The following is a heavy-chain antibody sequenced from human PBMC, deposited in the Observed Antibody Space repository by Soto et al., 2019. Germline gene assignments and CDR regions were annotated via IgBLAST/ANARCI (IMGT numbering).Heavy chain of an antibody. CDR3: ARADYFDSSVYLDY. CDR2: IYYSGST. V-gene: IGHV4-30-4*01. D-gene: IGHD3-22*01. J-gene: IGHJ4*02. CDR1: GGSISSGDYY. Sequence: SETLSLTCTVSGGSISSGDYYWSWIRQPPGKGLEWIGYIYYSGSTYYNPSLKSRVTISVDTSKNQFSLRLSSVTAADTAVYYCARADYFDSSVYLDYWGQGTLATVSS.